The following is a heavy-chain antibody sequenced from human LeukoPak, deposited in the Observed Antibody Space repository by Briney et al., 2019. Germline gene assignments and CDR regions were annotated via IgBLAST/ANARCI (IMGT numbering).Heavy chain of an antibody. CDR1: GGSISPYY. CDR2: ISYSGST. CDR3: ARGGSGTGWYAGDY. D-gene: IGHD6-19*01. J-gene: IGHJ4*02. V-gene: IGHV4-59*01. Sequence: PSETLSLTCIVSGGSISPYYWSWIRQPPGKGLECIGYISYSGSTNYNPSLKSRVTISVDTSKNQFSLKLTSVTAADTAVYYCARGGSGTGWYAGDYWGQGTLVTVSS.